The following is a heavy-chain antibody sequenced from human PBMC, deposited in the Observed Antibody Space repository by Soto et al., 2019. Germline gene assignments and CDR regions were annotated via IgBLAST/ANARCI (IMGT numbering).Heavy chain of an antibody. Sequence: EVQLWESGGGLVQPGGSLRLSCAVSGYTFSSFDMSWVRQAPGKGLEWVSTISGSGGGTNYADSVKGRFTISRDISTYTVYLQMNSLRAEDTAVYYWAHRAGFDFLGQGALVTVSS. CDR2: ISGSGGGT. D-gene: IGHD3-10*01. CDR3: AHRAGFDF. V-gene: IGHV3-23*01. CDR1: GYTFSSFD. J-gene: IGHJ4*02.